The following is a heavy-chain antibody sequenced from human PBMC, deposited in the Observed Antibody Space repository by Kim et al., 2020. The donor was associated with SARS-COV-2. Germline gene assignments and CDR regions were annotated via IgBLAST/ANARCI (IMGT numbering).Heavy chain of an antibody. CDR3: ARGDQYYYGSGSYY. J-gene: IGHJ4*02. D-gene: IGHD3-10*01. V-gene: IGHV1-8*01. Sequence: AQKFQGRVTMTRNTSISTAYMELSSLRSEDTAVYYCARGDQYYYGSGSYYWGQGTLVTVSS.